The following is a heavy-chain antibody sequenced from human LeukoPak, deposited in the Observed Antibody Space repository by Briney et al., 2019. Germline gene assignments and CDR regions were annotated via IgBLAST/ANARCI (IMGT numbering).Heavy chain of an antibody. Sequence: GGSLRLSCAASGFTFSSYSMNWVRQAPGKGLEWVSSISSSSSYIYYADSVKGRFTISRDNSKNTLYLQMNSLRAEDTAVYYCARDGEGVLRYFDWLSPDYWGQGTLVTVSS. CDR1: GFTFSSYS. J-gene: IGHJ4*02. V-gene: IGHV3-21*01. D-gene: IGHD3-9*01. CDR3: ARDGEGVLRYFDWLSPDY. CDR2: ISSSSSYI.